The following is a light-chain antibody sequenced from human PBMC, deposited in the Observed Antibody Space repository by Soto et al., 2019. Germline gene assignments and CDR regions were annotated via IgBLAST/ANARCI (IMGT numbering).Light chain of an antibody. J-gene: IGKJ2*01. Sequence: EIGLTQSPGTLSLSPGERATLSCRASQSVSSSYLAWYQQKPGQAPRLLIDDASSRATGIPDKFSGSGSGTYVTLTISWLEPEDFALYYCQHYGSSPPMYTFGQGTKLEIK. CDR2: DAS. CDR3: QHYGSSPPMYT. CDR1: QSVSSSY. V-gene: IGKV3-20*01.